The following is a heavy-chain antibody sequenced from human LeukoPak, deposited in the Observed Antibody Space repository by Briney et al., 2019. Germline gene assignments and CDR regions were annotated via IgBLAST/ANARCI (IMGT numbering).Heavy chain of an antibody. CDR3: ARGSILRNWFDP. Sequence: SETLSLTCAVYGGSFGGYYCSWIRQPPGKGLEWIGEINHSGSTNYNPSLKSRVTISVDTSKNQFSLKLSSVTAADTAVYYCARGSILRNWFDPWGQGTLVTVSS. J-gene: IGHJ5*02. D-gene: IGHD4-17*01. CDR2: INHSGST. CDR1: GGSFGGYY. V-gene: IGHV4-34*01.